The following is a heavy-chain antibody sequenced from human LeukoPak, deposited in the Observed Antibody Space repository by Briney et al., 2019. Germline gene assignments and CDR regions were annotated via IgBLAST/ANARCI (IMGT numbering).Heavy chain of an antibody. V-gene: IGHV3-23*01. CDR1: GFTFSSYA. CDR3: ARRAGAYSHPYDY. CDR2: ISGSGGST. D-gene: IGHD4/OR15-4a*01. Sequence: GGSLRLSCVASGFTFSSYAMSWVRQAPGRGLEWVSAISGSGGSTYYAESVKGRFTISRDNSKKTLFLQMNSLRAEDTAVYYCARRAGAYSHPYDYWGQGTLVTVSS. J-gene: IGHJ4*02.